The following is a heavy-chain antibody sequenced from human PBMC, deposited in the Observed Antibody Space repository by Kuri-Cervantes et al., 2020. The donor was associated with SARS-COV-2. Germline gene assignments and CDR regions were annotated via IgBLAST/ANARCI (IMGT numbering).Heavy chain of an antibody. CDR2: ISYDGSNK. D-gene: IGHD1-26*01. J-gene: IGHJ5*02. V-gene: IGHV3-30-3*01. CDR3: AEGHSGT. CDR1: GFTFSSYA. Sequence: GGSLRLSCAASGFTFSSYAMHWVRQAPGKGLEWVVVISYDGSNKYYADSVKGRFTISRDNSKNTLYLQMNSLRAEDTAVYYCAEGHSGTWGQGTLVTVSS.